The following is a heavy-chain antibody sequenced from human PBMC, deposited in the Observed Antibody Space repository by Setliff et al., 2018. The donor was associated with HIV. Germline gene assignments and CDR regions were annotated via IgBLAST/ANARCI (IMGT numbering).Heavy chain of an antibody. Sequence: PGESPKISCKGSGYDFSSYFIGWVRQMPGKGLEWMGIIYPGDSDTRYSPSFQGQVTISADKSISTAYLQWNSLKVSDTAMYYCTRHLSGRTFWYFDLWGRGTPVTVSS. CDR3: TRHLSGRTFWYFDL. J-gene: IGHJ2*01. V-gene: IGHV5-51*01. CDR2: IYPGDSDT. CDR1: GYDFSSYF. D-gene: IGHD1-26*01.